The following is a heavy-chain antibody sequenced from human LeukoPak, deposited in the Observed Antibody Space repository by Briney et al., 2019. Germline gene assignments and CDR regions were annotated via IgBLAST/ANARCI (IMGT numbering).Heavy chain of an antibody. D-gene: IGHD2-2*01. V-gene: IGHV1-18*01. J-gene: IGHJ4*02. CDR2: ISAYNGNT. Sequence: ASVKVSCKASGYTFTSYGVSWVRLAPGQGLEWMGWISAYNGNTNCAQKLQGRVTMTTDTSTSTAYMELRSLRSDDTAVYYCARDRGNSDIVVVPAEVWGQGTLVTVSS. CDR3: ARDRGNSDIVVVPAEV. CDR1: GYTFTSYG.